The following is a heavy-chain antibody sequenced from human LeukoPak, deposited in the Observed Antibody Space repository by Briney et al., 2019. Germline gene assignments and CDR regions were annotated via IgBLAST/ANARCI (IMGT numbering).Heavy chain of an antibody. D-gene: IGHD3-10*01. CDR1: GYTFTGYY. Sequence: EASVKVSCKASGYTFTGYYMHWVRQAPGQGLEWMGWINPNSGGTNYAQKFQGRVTMTRDTSISTAYMELSRLRSDDTAVYYCATQGIYYYGSGSYLDYYYYMDVWGKGTTVTISS. CDR2: INPNSGGT. V-gene: IGHV1-2*02. CDR3: ATQGIYYYGSGSYLDYYYYMDV. J-gene: IGHJ6*03.